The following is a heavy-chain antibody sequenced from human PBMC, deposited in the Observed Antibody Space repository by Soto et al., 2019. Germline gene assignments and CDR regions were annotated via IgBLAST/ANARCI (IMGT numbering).Heavy chain of an antibody. Sequence: SETLYLTCTVSGGSISTYYCSWIRQPPGKGLEWIGYMYHSGSTNYNPSLKSRVTISIDTSKNQFSLKLSSVTAADTAVYYCASLVGIYGDPRGGWFDPWGQGTLVTVSS. V-gene: IGHV4-59*01. D-gene: IGHD4-17*01. CDR1: GGSISTYY. CDR2: MYHSGST. CDR3: ASLVGIYGDPRGGWFDP. J-gene: IGHJ5*02.